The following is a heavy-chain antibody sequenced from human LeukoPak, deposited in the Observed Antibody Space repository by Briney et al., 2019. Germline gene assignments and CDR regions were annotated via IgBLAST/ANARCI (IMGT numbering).Heavy chain of an antibody. Sequence: GRSLRLSCAASGFTFSSYAVHWVRQAPGKGLEWVAVISYDVSNKYYADSVKGRFTISRDNSKNTLYLQMNSLRAEDTAVYYCARGLLGATTSYFDYWGQGTLVTVSS. CDR3: ARGLLGATTSYFDY. V-gene: IGHV3-30-3*01. J-gene: IGHJ4*02. CDR2: ISYDVSNK. CDR1: GFTFSSYA. D-gene: IGHD1-26*01.